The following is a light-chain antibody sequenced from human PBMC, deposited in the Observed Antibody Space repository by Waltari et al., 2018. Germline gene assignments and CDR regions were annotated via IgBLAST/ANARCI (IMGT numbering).Light chain of an antibody. CDR1: QSVGSSS. CDR3: QQHGTLPAT. V-gene: IGKV3-20*01. J-gene: IGKJ1*01. Sequence: EIVLTQSPGTASLSPGERVTLSCRASQSVGSSSLAWYQQKPGTDPRLVLYRASRRATGIPDRFSGSGSGTDLSLTISRLEPGDFAVYYCQQHGTLPATFGQGTKVEIK. CDR2: RAS.